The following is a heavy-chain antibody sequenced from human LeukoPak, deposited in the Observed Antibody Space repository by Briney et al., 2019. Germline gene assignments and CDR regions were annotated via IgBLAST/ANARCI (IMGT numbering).Heavy chain of an antibody. Sequence: GGSLRLSCAASGFTFSNYAMSWVRQAPGKGLEWVSAISGSGGRTYYADSVKGRFTLSRDNSKNTLYLQMNSLRAEDTAVYYCAKSRRAYCSGGSCFGLWDYWGQGTLVTVSS. J-gene: IGHJ4*02. CDR2: ISGSGGRT. CDR3: AKSRRAYCSGGSCFGLWDY. V-gene: IGHV3-23*01. D-gene: IGHD2-15*01. CDR1: GFTFSNYA.